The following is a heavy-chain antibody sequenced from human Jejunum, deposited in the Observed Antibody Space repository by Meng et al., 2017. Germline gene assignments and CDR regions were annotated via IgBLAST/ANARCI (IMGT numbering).Heavy chain of an antibody. CDR3: ARHGMWLLQNHY. Sequence: QLQLQESGPGLVNPSETLSLTCTVSGASISGSDNYWGWLRQPPGKGLEWIGGIYYSGSTYYNPSLKSRVTISVDTSKNQFSLKLNSVSAADTALYFCARHGMWLLQNHYWGQGTLVTVSS. D-gene: IGHD5-12*01. V-gene: IGHV4-39*01. CDR1: GASISGSDNY. J-gene: IGHJ4*02. CDR2: IYYSGST.